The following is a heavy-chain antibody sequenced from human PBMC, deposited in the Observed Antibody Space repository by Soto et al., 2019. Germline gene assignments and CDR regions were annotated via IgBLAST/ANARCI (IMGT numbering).Heavy chain of an antibody. Sequence: TLSLTCIVSGGSVSSSNWCSWVRQPPGKGLEWIGEIYHSGSTTYNPSLKSRATISVDKSENQFSLRLKSVTAADTAVYYCASVGSDYDNSGYYLPWGPGTLVTVSS. CDR2: IYHSGST. D-gene: IGHD3-22*01. CDR1: GGSVSSSNW. V-gene: IGHV4-4*02. J-gene: IGHJ5*02. CDR3: ASVGSDYDNSGYYLP.